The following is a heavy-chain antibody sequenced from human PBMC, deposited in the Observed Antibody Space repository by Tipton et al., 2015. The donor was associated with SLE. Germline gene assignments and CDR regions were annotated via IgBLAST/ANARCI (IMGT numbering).Heavy chain of an antibody. CDR1: GGSINSGTYY. Sequence: LRLSCTVSGGSINSGTYYWNWTRQPAGKGLEWIGRIYSRGGTNYNLSLNSRATISLDTPKNQFSLTLLSVTAADTAVYFCSRDAPGDYYEGWWFFDLWGRGSLVSVSS. J-gene: IGHJ2*01. CDR3: SRDAPGDYYEGWWFFDL. CDR2: IYSRGGT. V-gene: IGHV4-61*02. D-gene: IGHD3-22*01.